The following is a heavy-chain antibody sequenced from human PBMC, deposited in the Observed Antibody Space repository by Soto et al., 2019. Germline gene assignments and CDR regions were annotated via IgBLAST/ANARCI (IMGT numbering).Heavy chain of an antibody. J-gene: IGHJ4*02. V-gene: IGHV3-64D*06. D-gene: IGHD3-22*01. CDR3: VKGEYYYDSSGYYPFDY. CDR1: GFTFSIYA. Sequence: GGSLRLSCSASGFTFSIYAMHWVRQAPGKGLEYVSSISTNGGSTHYADSVKGRFTISRDNSKNTQYLQMSSLRADDTAVYYCVKGEYYYDSSGYYPFDYWGQGTLVTVS. CDR2: ISTNGGST.